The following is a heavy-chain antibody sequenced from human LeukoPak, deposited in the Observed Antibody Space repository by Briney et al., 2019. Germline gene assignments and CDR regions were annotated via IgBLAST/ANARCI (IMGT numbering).Heavy chain of an antibody. CDR3: ARDGSGWSSDY. V-gene: IGHV3-33*08. D-gene: IGHD6-19*01. J-gene: IGHJ4*02. Sequence: GGSLRLSCIASGFTFSNYWMSWVRQAPGKGLEWVAVMWNDGITGKYADSVRGRFSVSRDNSKKTVYLQMDSLRVDDTSVYYCARDGSGWSSDYWGQGTLVTVSS. CDR2: MWNDGITG. CDR1: GFTFSNYW.